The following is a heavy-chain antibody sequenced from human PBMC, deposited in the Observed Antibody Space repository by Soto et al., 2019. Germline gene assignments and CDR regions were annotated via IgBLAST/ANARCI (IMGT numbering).Heavy chain of an antibody. D-gene: IGHD4-17*01. Sequence: QVQLVESGGGLVKPGRSLKLSCXAXXXXXXXYYMXXIXQXXXKXXXWVSYISGSGSTIYYADSVKGRFTISRDNAKNLLYLQMNSLRADDTAAYYXARXXXXDYGDIDYYHYGLDVWGHGTTVTVSS. CDR3: ARXXXXDYGDIDYYHYGLDV. CDR2: ISGSGSTI. V-gene: IGHV3-11*01. CDR1: XXXXXXYY. J-gene: IGHJ6*02.